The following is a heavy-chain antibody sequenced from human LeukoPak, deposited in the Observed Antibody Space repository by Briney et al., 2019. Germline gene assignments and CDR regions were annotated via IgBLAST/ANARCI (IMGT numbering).Heavy chain of an antibody. J-gene: IGHJ3*02. CDR2: IHNSGST. CDR3: ARPLNSGSYSDGDDAFDI. Sequence: PSETLSLTCTVSGGSISGDYWSWIRQPPGKGLEWISYIHNSGSTHYTPSLKSRVTISVDTSKNQFSLKLSSVTAADTAVYYCARPLNSGSYSDGDDAFDIWGQGTMVTASS. D-gene: IGHD1-26*01. V-gene: IGHV4-59*01. CDR1: GGSISGDY.